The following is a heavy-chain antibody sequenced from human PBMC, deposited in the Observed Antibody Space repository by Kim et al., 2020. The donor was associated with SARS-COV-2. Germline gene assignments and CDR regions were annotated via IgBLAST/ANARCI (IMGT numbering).Heavy chain of an antibody. J-gene: IGHJ3*02. CDR2: INAGNGNT. CDR3: ARGGLAYCGGDCLYAFDI. Sequence: ASVKVSCKASGYTFTSYAMHWVRQAPGQRLEWMGWINAGNGNTKYSQKFQGRVTITRDTSASTAYMELSSLRSEDTAVYYCARGGLAYCGGDCLYAFDIWGQGTMVTVSS. V-gene: IGHV1-3*01. D-gene: IGHD2-21*02. CDR1: GYTFTSYA.